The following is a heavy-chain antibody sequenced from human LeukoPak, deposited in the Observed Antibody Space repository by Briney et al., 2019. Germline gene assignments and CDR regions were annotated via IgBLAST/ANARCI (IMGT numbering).Heavy chain of an antibody. CDR1: GFIFSAYG. D-gene: IGHD3-22*01. CDR2: ISNDGINR. J-gene: IGHJ4*02. CDR3: AKSNYYDSSGYVYYFDY. Sequence: GGSLRLSCAASGFIFSAYGMHWVRQAPGKGLEWVAVISNDGINRYYADSVKGRFTISRDNSKNTLYLQMNSLRPEDTALYYCAKSNYYDSSGYVYYFDYWGQGTLVTVSS. V-gene: IGHV3-30*18.